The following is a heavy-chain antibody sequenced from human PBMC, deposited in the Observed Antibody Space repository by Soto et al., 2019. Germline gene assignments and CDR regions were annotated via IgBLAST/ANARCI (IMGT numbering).Heavy chain of an antibody. V-gene: IGHV1-8*01. D-gene: IGHD2-8*02. CDR3: ARESYCTGGACSFDY. Sequence: GASVKVSCKTSEYTFTSYDISWVRQAPGQGLEWMGWLNPHTGDTTYAQKFQGRITMTRDASIDTAYMELSSLTYDDTAVYYCARESYCTGGACSFDYWGQGTLVTVSS. CDR2: LNPHTGDT. CDR1: EYTFTSYD. J-gene: IGHJ4*02.